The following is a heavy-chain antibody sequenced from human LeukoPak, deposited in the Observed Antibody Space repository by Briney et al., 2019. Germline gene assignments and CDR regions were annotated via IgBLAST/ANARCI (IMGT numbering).Heavy chain of an antibody. CDR2: IYYSGST. Sequence: SETLSLTCTVSGGSISSSSYYWGWIRQPPGKGLEWIGSIYYSGSTYYNPSLKSRVTISVDTSKNQFSLKLSSVTAADTAVYYCARDRAAAGHDAFDIWGQGTMVTVSS. CDR3: ARDRAAAGHDAFDI. J-gene: IGHJ3*02. V-gene: IGHV4-39*07. D-gene: IGHD6-13*01. CDR1: GGSISSSSYY.